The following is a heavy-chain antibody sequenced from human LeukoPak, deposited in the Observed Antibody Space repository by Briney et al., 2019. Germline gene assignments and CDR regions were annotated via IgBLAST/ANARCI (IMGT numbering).Heavy chain of an antibody. J-gene: IGHJ3*02. CDR1: GDSISSYY. Sequence: SETLSLTCTVSGDSISSYYWSWIRQSPGKGLEWVGYIYYSGSTNYNPSLKSRVTISVDTSKNQFSLKLSSVTAADTAVYYSARSGSWGAFDIWGQGTMVTVSS. CDR3: ARSGSWGAFDI. V-gene: IGHV4-59*12. D-gene: IGHD7-27*01. CDR2: IYYSGST.